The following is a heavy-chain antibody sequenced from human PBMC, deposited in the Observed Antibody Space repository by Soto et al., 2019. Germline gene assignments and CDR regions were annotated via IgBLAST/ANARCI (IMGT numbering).Heavy chain of an antibody. V-gene: IGHV5-10-1*01. CDR1: GYSFTIYW. CDR2: IDPSDSYT. J-gene: IGHJ6*02. D-gene: IGHD3-22*01. Sequence: GESLKISCKGSGYSFTIYWISLVRQMPGKGLEWMGRIDPSDSYTNYSPSFQGHVTISADKSISTAYLQWSSLKASDTAMYYCARGGITMIVKGMDVWGQGTTVTVSS. CDR3: ARGGITMIVKGMDV.